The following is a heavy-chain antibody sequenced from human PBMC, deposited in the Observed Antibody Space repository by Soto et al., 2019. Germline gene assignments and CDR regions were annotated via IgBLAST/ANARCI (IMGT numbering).Heavy chain of an antibody. Sequence: QVQLVQSGAEVKKPGASVKVSCKTSGYTFIHYGIHWVRQAPGQRLEWMGGINCGSGETKYSQKLQGRVTVNTDTSASTAYMELSSLRSEDTAVYYCARSGYSSGWYHWYFDFWGRGTLITVSS. V-gene: IGHV1-3*01. CDR2: INCGSGET. CDR3: ARSGYSSGWYHWYFDF. J-gene: IGHJ2*01. D-gene: IGHD6-19*01. CDR1: GYTFIHYG.